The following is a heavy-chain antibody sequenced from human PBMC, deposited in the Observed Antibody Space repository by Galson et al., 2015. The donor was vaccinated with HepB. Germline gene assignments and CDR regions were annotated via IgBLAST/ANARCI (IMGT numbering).Heavy chain of an antibody. J-gene: IGHJ4*02. D-gene: IGHD6-19*01. Sequence: SLRLSCATSGFTVSSDYMTWVRQAPGKGLEWVSVIYSDGSTYYADSVMGRFTISRDNSQNTLYLQMNSLRSEDTAVFYCARVAVAGIYPDYWGQGTLVTVSS. CDR2: IYSDGST. V-gene: IGHV3-66*02. CDR3: ARVAVAGIYPDY. CDR1: GFTVSSDY.